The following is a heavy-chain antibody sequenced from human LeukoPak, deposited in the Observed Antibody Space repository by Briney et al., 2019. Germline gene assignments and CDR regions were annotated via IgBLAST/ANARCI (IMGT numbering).Heavy chain of an antibody. D-gene: IGHD1-26*01. CDR1: GYSFTIYW. CDR3: ARQRLPTTRWFDP. J-gene: IGHJ5*02. CDR2: IYPGDSET. Sequence: GESLKISCKGSGYSFTIYWIAWVRQMPGKGLEWMGIIYPGDSETRYSPSFEGQVTISADKSIGTAYLQWSSLKASGTAMYYCARQRLPTTRWFDPWGQGTLVTVSS. V-gene: IGHV5-51*01.